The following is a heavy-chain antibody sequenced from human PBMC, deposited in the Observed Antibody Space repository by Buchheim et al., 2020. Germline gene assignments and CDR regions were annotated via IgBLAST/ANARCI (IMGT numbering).Heavy chain of an antibody. V-gene: IGHV4-39*07. CDR2: IYYSGST. J-gene: IGHJ4*02. D-gene: IGHD1-26*01. CDR3: ARISGSYWY. CDR1: GGSISSSSYY. Sequence: QLQLQESGPGLVKPSETLSLTCTVSGGSISSSSYYWGWIRQPPGKGLEWIGSIYYSGSTSYNPSLNSRVTISVGEHQNQISLKLSSVTAADTAVYYCARISGSYWYWGQGTL.